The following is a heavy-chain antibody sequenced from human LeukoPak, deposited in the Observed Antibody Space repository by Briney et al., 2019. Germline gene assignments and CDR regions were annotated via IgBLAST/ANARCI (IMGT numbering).Heavy chain of an antibody. CDR3: AGKYYDFWSGSDY. CDR2: INHSGST. Sequence: SQTLSLTCAVYGGSFSGYYWSWIRQPPGKGLEWIGEINHSGSTNYNPSLKSRVTISVDTSKNQFSLKLSSVTAADTAVYYCAGKYYDFWSGSDYWGQGTLVTVSS. J-gene: IGHJ4*02. V-gene: IGHV4-34*01. CDR1: GGSFSGYY. D-gene: IGHD3-3*01.